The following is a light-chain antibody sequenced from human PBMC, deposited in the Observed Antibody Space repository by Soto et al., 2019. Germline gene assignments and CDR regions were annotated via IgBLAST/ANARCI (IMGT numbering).Light chain of an antibody. CDR2: GAS. CDR3: QQYNNWPPWT. Sequence: EIVMTQSQPTLSVSPGERANLSCRASQSVSSNLAWYQQKPGQAPRLLIYGASTRATGIPARFSGSGSGTEFSLTISSLQSEDFAVYYCQQYNNWPPWTFGQGTKVEIK. J-gene: IGKJ1*01. V-gene: IGKV3-15*01. CDR1: QSVSSN.